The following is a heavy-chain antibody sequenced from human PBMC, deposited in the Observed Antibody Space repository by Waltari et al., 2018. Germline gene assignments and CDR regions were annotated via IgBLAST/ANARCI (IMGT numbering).Heavy chain of an antibody. CDR3: ARPRGDCSGRTCSLWYIDY. CDR2: INQSGNT. J-gene: IGHJ4*02. Sequence: QVQLQESGPGLVKPSETLSLTCAVSGYSIRSGYYWGWIRQPPGKGLEWIGRINQSGNTYHTPSLKSRVTISVDTSKKEFSLKLNSVTAADTAVYYCARPRGDCSGRTCSLWYIDYWGQGTLVTVSS. D-gene: IGHD2-15*01. CDR1: GYSIRSGYY. V-gene: IGHV4-38-2*01.